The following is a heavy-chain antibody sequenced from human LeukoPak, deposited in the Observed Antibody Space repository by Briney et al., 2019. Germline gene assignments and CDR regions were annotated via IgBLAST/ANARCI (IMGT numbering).Heavy chain of an antibody. CDR3: ASGLTGGGAY. CDR2: ISSSGTYK. D-gene: IGHD2-8*02. CDR1: GFTFSSYS. V-gene: IGHV3-21*01. J-gene: IGHJ4*02. Sequence: GGSLRLPCAVSGFTFSSYSMSWVRQAPGKGLEWVSSISSSGTYKYYADSVKGRFTISRDNAKNSLYLQMNSLRDEDTAVYYCASGLTGGGAYWGQGTLVTVSS.